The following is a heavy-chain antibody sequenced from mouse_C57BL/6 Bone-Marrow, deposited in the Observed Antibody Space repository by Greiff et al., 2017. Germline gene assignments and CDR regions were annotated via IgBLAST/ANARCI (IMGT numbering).Heavy chain of an antibody. V-gene: IGHV5-4*01. CDR2: ISDGGSYT. J-gene: IGHJ4*01. D-gene: IGHD1-1*01. Sequence: EVQLVESGGGLVKPGGSLKLSCAASGFTFSSYAMSWVRQTPEKRLEWVATISDGGSYTYYPDNVKGRFTISRDNAKNNLYLQMSHLKSEDTAMYYCARDRSELYYAMDYWGQGTSVTVSS. CDR1: GFTFSSYA. CDR3: ARDRSELYYAMDY.